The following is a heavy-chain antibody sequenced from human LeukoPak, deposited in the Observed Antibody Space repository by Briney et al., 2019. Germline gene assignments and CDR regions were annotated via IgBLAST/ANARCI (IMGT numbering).Heavy chain of an antibody. CDR2: LSWNGGNI. CDR1: GFTFHDYA. V-gene: IGHV3-9*01. D-gene: IGHD4-17*01. CDR3: AKALGSTVTTRTYFDY. J-gene: IGHJ4*02. Sequence: PGRSLRLSCAASGFTFHDYAMHWVRQAPGKGLEWVSGLSWNGGNIGYAESVRGRFTISRDNAGNSLYLQMSSLRPEDTALYYCAKALGSTVTTRTYFDYWGQGTLVTVSS.